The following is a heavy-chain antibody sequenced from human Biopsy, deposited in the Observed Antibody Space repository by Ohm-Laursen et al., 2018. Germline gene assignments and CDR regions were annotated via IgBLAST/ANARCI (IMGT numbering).Heavy chain of an antibody. CDR2: IYYSGST. CDR1: GGSVSSGSYY. J-gene: IGHJ3*02. D-gene: IGHD5-12*01. CDR3: AGRPWPNAFDI. Sequence: PPGTLSLTCIVSGGSVSSGSYYWSWIRQPPGKGLEWIGYIYYSGSTNYNPSLKSRVTISVDTSRNQFSLKLSSVTAADTAVYYCAGRPWPNAFDIWGHGTMVTVSS. V-gene: IGHV4-61*01.